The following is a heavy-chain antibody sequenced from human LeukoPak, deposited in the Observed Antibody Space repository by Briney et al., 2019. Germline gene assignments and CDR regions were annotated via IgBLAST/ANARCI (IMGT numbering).Heavy chain of an antibody. J-gene: IGHJ4*02. CDR2: INPNSGGT. CDR3: ARNGYCSSTSCSIDY. Sequence: ASVKVSCKASGYTFTGYYMHRVRQAPGQGLEWMGWINPNSGGTNYAQKFQGRVTMTRDTSISTAYMELSRLRSDDTAVYYCARNGYCSSTSCSIDYWGQGTLVTVSS. V-gene: IGHV1-2*02. CDR1: GYTFTGYY. D-gene: IGHD2-2*03.